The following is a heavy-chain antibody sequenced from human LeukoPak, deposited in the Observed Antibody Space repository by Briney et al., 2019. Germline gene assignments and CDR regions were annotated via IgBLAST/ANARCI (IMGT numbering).Heavy chain of an antibody. V-gene: IGHV1-69*13. CDR2: IIPIFGTA. CDR1: GGTFSSYA. CDR3: ARVRVGAAGSNFDY. Sequence: SVKVSCKASGGTFSSYAISWVRQAPGQGLEWMGGIIPIFGTANYAQKFQGRVTITADESTSTAYMELSSLRSEDTAVYYCARVRVGAAGSNFDYWGQGTLVTVSS. D-gene: IGHD6-13*01. J-gene: IGHJ4*02.